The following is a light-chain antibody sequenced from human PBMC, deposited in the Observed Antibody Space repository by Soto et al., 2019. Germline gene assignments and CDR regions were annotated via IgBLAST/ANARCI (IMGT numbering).Light chain of an antibody. CDR1: GSNIGAGYD. J-gene: IGLJ2*01. V-gene: IGLV1-40*01. CDR3: QSYDSSLSGVV. Sequence: QSVLTQPPSVSGAPGRRVTISCTGSGSNIGAGYDVHWYQHLPGTAPKLLIYTNINRPSGVPDRFSASKSGTSASLAITGLQAGDEADYYCQSYDSSLSGVVFGGGTKLTVL. CDR2: TNI.